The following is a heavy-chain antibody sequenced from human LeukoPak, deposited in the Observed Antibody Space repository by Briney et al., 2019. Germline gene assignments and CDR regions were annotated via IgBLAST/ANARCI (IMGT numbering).Heavy chain of an antibody. V-gene: IGHV3-66*01. CDR1: GFTFSSYW. CDR2: IYSGGTT. Sequence: GGSLRLSCAASGFTFSSYWVSWVRQAPGKGLEWVSVIYSGGTTYYADSVKGRFTISRDNSKNTLYLQMNSLRAEDTAVYYCARDREDTAMVYDYWGQGTLVTVSS. D-gene: IGHD5-18*01. J-gene: IGHJ4*02. CDR3: ARDREDTAMVYDY.